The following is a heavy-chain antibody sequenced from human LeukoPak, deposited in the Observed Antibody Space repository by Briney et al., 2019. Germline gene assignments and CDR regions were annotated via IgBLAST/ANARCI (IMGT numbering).Heavy chain of an antibody. CDR2: ISSSSSYI. J-gene: IGHJ6*02. CDR1: GFTFSSYS. V-gene: IGHV3-21*01. CDR3: ARCSDWSHYCSGGSCYSGGYYYGMDV. D-gene: IGHD2-15*01. Sequence: GGSLRLSCAASGFTFSSYSMNWVRRAPGKGLEWVSSISSSSSYIYYADSVKGRFTTSRDNAKNSLYLQMNSLRAEDTAVYYCARCSDWSHYCSGGSCYSGGYYYGMDVWGQGTTVTVSS.